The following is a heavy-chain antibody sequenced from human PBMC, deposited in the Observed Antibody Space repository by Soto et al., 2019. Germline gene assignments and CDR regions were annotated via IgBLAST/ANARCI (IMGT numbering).Heavy chain of an antibody. CDR1: GFTFSSYA. J-gene: IGHJ4*02. CDR3: AKNPGFRYFDY. V-gene: IGHV3-23*01. CDR2: TSTTGGST. Sequence: EVQLLDSGGGLVQPGGSLRLSCAASGFTFSSYAMSWVRQAPGRGLAWVSATSTTGGSTYYADSVKGRFTISRDNSKNTLDLQMTSLRPEDTAVYYCAKNPGFRYFDYWGQGTLVTVSS.